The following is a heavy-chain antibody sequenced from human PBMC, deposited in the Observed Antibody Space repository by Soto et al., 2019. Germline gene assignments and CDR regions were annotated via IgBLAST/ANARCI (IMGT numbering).Heavy chain of an antibody. J-gene: IGHJ6*03. V-gene: IGHV4-34*01. CDR3: ARVGVDFWSGYYIAPPYYYYYMDV. CDR2: INHSGST. Sequence: SETLSLTCAVYGGSFSGYYWSWIRQPPGKGLEWIGEINHSGSTNYNPSLKSRVTISVDTSKNQFSLKLSSVTAADTAVYYCARVGVDFWSGYYIAPPYYYYYMDVWGKGTTVTVSS. D-gene: IGHD3-3*01. CDR1: GGSFSGYY.